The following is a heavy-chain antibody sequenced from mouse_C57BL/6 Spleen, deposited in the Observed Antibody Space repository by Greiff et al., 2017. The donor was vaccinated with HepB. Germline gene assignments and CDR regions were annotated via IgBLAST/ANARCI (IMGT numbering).Heavy chain of an antibody. V-gene: IGHV1-63*01. CDR3: ARSEIWYFDV. Sequence: VQLQQSGAELVRPGTSVKMSCKASGYTFTNYWIGWAKQRPGHGLEWIGDIYPGGGYTNYNEKFKGKATLTADKSSSTAYMQFSSLTSEDSAIYYCARSEIWYFDVWGTGTTLTVSS. J-gene: IGHJ1*03. CDR2: IYPGGGYT. CDR1: GYTFTNYW.